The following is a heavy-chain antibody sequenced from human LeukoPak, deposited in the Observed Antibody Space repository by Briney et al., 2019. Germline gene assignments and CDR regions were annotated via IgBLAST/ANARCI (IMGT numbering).Heavy chain of an antibody. CDR2: ISDSGGST. CDR1: GFTFSSYV. V-gene: IGHV3-23*01. Sequence: GGSLRLSCAASGFTFSSYVMNWVRQAPGKGLEWVSGISDSGGSTYYAVSVKGRFTISRDNSKNTLYLQMNSLRAEDTAVYYCAKLPGRAADYWGQGTLVTVSS. CDR3: AKLPGRAADY. J-gene: IGHJ4*02.